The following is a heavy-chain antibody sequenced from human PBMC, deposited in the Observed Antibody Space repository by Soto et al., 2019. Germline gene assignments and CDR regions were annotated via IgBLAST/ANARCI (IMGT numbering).Heavy chain of an antibody. CDR2: ISGSGGST. D-gene: IGHD6-13*01. CDR3: AKDPPHYSSSWYLVPGMDV. J-gene: IGHJ6*02. CDR1: GFTFSSYA. Sequence: GGSLRLSCAASGFTFSSYAMSWVRQAPGKGLEWVSAISGSGGSTYYADSVKGRFTISRDNSKNTLYLQMNSLRAEDTAVYYCAKDPPHYSSSWYLVPGMDVWGQGTTVTVSS. V-gene: IGHV3-23*01.